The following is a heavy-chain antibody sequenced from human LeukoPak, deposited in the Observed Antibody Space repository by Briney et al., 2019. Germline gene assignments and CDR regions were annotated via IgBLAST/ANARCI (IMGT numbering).Heavy chain of an antibody. CDR3: ASSAMPTIDAFDI. Sequence: PSETLSLTCAVYGGSFSGYYWSWIRQPPGKGLEWIGEINHSGSTNYNPSLKSRVTISVDTSKNQFSLKLSSVTAADTAVYYCASSAMPTIDAFDIWGQGTMVTVSS. D-gene: IGHD5-12*01. CDR1: GGSFSGYY. CDR2: INHSGST. J-gene: IGHJ3*02. V-gene: IGHV4-34*01.